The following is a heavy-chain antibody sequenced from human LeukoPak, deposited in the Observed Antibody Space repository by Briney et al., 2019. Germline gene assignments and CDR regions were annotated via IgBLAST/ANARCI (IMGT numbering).Heavy chain of an antibody. CDR3: ARDRRKRGQNSYYYYGMDV. D-gene: IGHD3-10*01. CDR1: GYTFTSYG. J-gene: IGHJ6*02. Sequence: ASVKVSCKASGYTFTSYGISWVRQAPGQGLEWMGWISAYNGNTNYAQKLQGRVTMTTDTSTSTAYMELRSLRSDDTAVYYCARDRRKRGQNSYYYYGMDVWGQGTTVTVSS. CDR2: ISAYNGNT. V-gene: IGHV1-18*01.